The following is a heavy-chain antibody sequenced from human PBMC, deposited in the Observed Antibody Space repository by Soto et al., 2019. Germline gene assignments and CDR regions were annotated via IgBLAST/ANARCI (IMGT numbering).Heavy chain of an antibody. CDR2: IKSKTDGGTT. V-gene: IGHV3-15*01. J-gene: IGHJ6*02. CDR3: TTDRTLPGYYYDSSGYHCV. D-gene: IGHD3-22*01. CDR1: GFTFINYA. Sequence: GGSLRLSCEASGFTFINYAMIWVRQAPGKGLEWVGRIKSKTDGGTTDYAAPVKGRFTISRDDSKNTLYLQMNSLKTEDTAVYYCTTDRTLPGYYYDSSGYHCVWGQGTTVTVSS.